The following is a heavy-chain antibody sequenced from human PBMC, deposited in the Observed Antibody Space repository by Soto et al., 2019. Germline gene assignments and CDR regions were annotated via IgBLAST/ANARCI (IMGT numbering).Heavy chain of an antibody. D-gene: IGHD3-22*01. V-gene: IGHV3-9*01. J-gene: IGHJ4*02. CDR3: ASDHHYGISGYYSHLDI. CDR2: ISWNSGSI. CDR1: GFTFDDYA. Sequence: GGSLRLSCAASGFTFDDYAMHWVRQAPGKGLEWVSGISWNSGSIGYADSVKGRFTISRDNSENTLYLQMNSLRVEDTAVYYCASDHHYGISGYYSHLDIWGQGTLVTVSS.